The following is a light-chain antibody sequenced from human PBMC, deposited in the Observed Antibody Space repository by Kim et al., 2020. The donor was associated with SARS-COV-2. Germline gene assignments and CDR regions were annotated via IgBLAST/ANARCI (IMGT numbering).Light chain of an antibody. CDR1: SNNVGNHG. J-gene: IGLJ3*02. Sequence: QTPSITCTRNSNNVGNHGAAWRQQLPSHPPYLLSYRNNDRPSGISENVSASRSGNTASLTITGRQPEDEADDYCSAWDTSLSAWVFGGGTQLTVL. CDR3: SAWDTSLSAWV. V-gene: IGLV10-54*04. CDR2: RNN.